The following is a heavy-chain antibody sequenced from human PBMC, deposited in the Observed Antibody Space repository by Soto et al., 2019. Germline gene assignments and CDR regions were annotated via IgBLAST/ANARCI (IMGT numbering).Heavy chain of an antibody. CDR2: IDPNSGGT. Sequence: GASVNGACKAAGYTFTGYYMHWVRQAPGQGLEWMGWIDPNSGGTNYAQKFQGWVTMTRDTSISTAYMELSRLRSDDTAVYYCASGVATLNDAFDIWGPGTMVTVSS. J-gene: IGHJ3*02. CDR3: ASGVATLNDAFDI. CDR1: GYTFTGYY. D-gene: IGHD5-12*01. V-gene: IGHV1-2*04.